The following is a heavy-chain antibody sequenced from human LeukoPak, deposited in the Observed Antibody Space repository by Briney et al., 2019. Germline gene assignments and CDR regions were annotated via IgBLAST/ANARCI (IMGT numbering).Heavy chain of an antibody. CDR3: ARADRVRYYYDSSGTAYYMDV. CDR1: GYTFTSYG. Sequence: ASVKVSCKASGYTFTSYGISWVRQAPGQGLEWMGWISAYNGNTNYAQKLQGRLNMTRDTSTSTAYMELRSLRSDETAVYYCARADRVRYYYDSSGTAYYMDVWGKGTTVTVSS. V-gene: IGHV1-18*01. J-gene: IGHJ6*03. CDR2: ISAYNGNT. D-gene: IGHD3-22*01.